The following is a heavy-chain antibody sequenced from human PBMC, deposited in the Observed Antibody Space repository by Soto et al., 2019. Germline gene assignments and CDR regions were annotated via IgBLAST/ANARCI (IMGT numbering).Heavy chain of an antibody. D-gene: IGHD2-2*01. Sequence: ASVKLSCKASGYSFSNYAVSWMRQAPGQGLEWMGWISTYNGTANYAQKFQGRLSMTRDTSTTTAFMELTTLSSDDTAVYYCARDEYSSRRNCLNLWGQGTMVTVSS. CDR2: ISTYNGTA. J-gene: IGHJ4*03. CDR3: ARDEYSSRRNCLNL. V-gene: IGHV1-18*01. CDR1: GYSFSNYA.